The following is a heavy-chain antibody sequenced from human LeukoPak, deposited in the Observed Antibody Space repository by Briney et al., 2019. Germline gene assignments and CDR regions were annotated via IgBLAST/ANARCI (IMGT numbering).Heavy chain of an antibody. D-gene: IGHD4-23*01. V-gene: IGHV1-58*01. J-gene: IGHJ4*02. Sequence: SVKVSCKASGFTFTNSAVQWVRQARGQRLEWIGWIVVGSGNTNYAQKFQERVTISRDMSTRTAYMELSSLRSEDTAVYYCARLQPREGNLPYRGDDYWGQGTLVTVSS. CDR2: IVVGSGNT. CDR3: ARLQPREGNLPYRGDDY. CDR1: GFTFTNSA.